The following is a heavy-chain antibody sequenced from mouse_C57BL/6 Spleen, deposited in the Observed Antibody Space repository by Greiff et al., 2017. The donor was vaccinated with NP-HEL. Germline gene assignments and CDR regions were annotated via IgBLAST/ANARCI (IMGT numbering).Heavy chain of an antibody. Sequence: VQLQQPGAELVKPGASVRMSCKASGYTFTSYWITWVKQRPGQGLEWIGDIYPGSGSTNYNEKFKSKATLTVDTSSSTAYMQLSSLTSEDSAVYYCARRDYSNYAMDYWGQGTSVTVSS. V-gene: IGHV1-55*01. D-gene: IGHD2-5*01. J-gene: IGHJ4*01. CDR3: ARRDYSNYAMDY. CDR1: GYTFTSYW. CDR2: IYPGSGST.